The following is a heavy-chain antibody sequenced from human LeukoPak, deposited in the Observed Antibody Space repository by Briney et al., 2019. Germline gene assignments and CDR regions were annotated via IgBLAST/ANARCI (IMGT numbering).Heavy chain of an antibody. V-gene: IGHV4-34*01. Sequence: SETLSLTCAVYGGSISGYYWSWIRQPPGKGLEWIGEINHSGSTNYNPSLKSRVTISVDTSKNQFSLKLSSVTAADTAVYYCARRQLGLSALFDPWGQGTLVTVSS. J-gene: IGHJ5*02. CDR1: GGSISGYY. CDR2: INHSGST. D-gene: IGHD1-1*01. CDR3: ARRQLGLSALFDP.